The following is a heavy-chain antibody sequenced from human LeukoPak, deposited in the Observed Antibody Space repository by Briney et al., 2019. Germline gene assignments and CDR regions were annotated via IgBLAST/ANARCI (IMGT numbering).Heavy chain of an antibody. V-gene: IGHV4-39*01. CDR1: GGSISSSSYY. CDR3: ARRKLRASRYFDY. D-gene: IGHD1-26*01. J-gene: IGHJ4*02. Sequence: PSETLSLTCIVSGGSISSSSYYWGWIRQPPGKGLEWIGSIYYSGSTYYNPSLKSRVTISVDTSKNQFSLKLSSVTAADTAVYYCARRKLRASRYFDYWGQGTLVTVSS. CDR2: IYYSGST.